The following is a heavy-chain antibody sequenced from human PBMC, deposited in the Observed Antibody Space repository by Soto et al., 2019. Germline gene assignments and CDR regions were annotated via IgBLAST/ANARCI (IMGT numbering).Heavy chain of an antibody. CDR2: MYSSGDV. J-gene: IGHJ6*02. V-gene: IGHV3-9*01. Sequence: VQLVESGGDLIQPGRSLRLSCATSGFALSGSAMNWVRQVPGGGLEWVSGMYSSGDVGYADSVQGRFIMSRDVARNSLYLQRNSLQADDTAVYYCVKDNLSGGADVWGQGTTVIVSS. CDR3: VKDNLSGGADV. CDR1: GFALSGSA. D-gene: IGHD3-10*02.